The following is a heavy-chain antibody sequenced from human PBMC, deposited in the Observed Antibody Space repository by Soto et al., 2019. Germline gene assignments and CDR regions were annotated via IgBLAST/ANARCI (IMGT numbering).Heavy chain of an antibody. D-gene: IGHD3-9*01. CDR3: ARGVGYDLLTGRGGMDV. V-gene: IGHV1-69*08. J-gene: IGHJ6*02. CDR2: IITILGTS. Sequence: QVQLVQSGAEVKKPGSSVKVSCKASGGSFNTYTITWVRQAPGHGLEWMGSIITILGTSNYAQKFQGRVTISADKSTSTVYLELSRLRSADPAVYYCARGVGYDLLTGRGGMDVWGQGTTVTVSS. CDR1: GGSFNTYT.